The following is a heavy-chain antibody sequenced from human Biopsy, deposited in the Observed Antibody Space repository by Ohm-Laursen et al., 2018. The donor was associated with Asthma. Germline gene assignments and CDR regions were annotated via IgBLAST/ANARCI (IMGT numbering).Heavy chain of an antibody. CDR1: GASINSGGFS. CDR2: IFFKGST. Sequence: SETLSLTCAVSGASINSGGFSWKWIRPPPGKGLGGVGVIFFKGSTYYNPSLKSRVSISIDTSKNQFSLKLSSVTAADTAVYYYARAQDYYDSRGYYRSFDYWGQGTLVTVSS. V-gene: IGHV4-31*11. CDR3: ARAQDYYDSRGYYRSFDY. D-gene: IGHD3-22*01. J-gene: IGHJ4*02.